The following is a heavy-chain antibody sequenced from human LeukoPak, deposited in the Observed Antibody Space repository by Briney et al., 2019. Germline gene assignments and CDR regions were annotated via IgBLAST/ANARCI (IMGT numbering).Heavy chain of an antibody. Sequence: ASVKGSCKASGYTFTDYALHWVRQAPGQSLEWMGWITTGRGYTQYSQAFQRRITITRDKSASTVSMDLSALRSEDTAVYYCARGGKQWRGGNYFDSWGQGTLVAVSS. V-gene: IGHV1-3*03. CDR3: ARGGKQWRGGNYFDS. CDR1: GYTFTDYA. CDR2: ITTGRGYT. J-gene: IGHJ4*02. D-gene: IGHD6-19*01.